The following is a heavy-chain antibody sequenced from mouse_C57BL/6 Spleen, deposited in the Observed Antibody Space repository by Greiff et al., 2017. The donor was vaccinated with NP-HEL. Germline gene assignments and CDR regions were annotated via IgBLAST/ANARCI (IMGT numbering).Heavy chain of an antibody. D-gene: IGHD2-5*01. Sequence: QVQLKQSGPGLVAPSQSLSITCTVSGFSLTSYAISWVRQPPGKGLEWLGVIWTGGGTNYNSAPKSRPSISKDNSKSQVFLKMNSLQTDDTARYYCARAYYSNYWYFDVWGTGTTVTVSS. V-gene: IGHV2-9-1*01. CDR2: IWTGGGT. J-gene: IGHJ1*03. CDR3: ARAYYSNYWYFDV. CDR1: GFSLTSYA.